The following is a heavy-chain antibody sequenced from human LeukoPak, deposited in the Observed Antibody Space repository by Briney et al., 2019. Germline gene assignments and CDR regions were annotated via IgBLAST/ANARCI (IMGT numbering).Heavy chain of an antibody. CDR3: ARDIVVVPAAVAPNFDY. V-gene: IGHV1-18*01. CDR2: ISAYNGNT. CDR1: GYTFTSYG. J-gene: IGHJ4*02. D-gene: IGHD2-2*01. Sequence: ASVKVSCKASGYTFTSYGISWVRQAPGQGLESMGWISAYNGNTNYAQKLQGRVTMTTDTSTSTAYMELRSLRSDDTAVYYCARDIVVVPAAVAPNFDYWGQGTLVTVSS.